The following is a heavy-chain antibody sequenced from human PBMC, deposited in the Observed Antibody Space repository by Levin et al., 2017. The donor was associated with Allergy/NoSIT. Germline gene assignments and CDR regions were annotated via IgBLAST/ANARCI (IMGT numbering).Heavy chain of an antibody. Sequence: GGSLRLSCAASGFTFSRHWMSWVRQAPGKGLEWVANINEDGSEKYYVDSVKGRFTISRDNAKNSLYLQMNSLRAEDTAVYYCARGYCSRTSCSRAIDYWGQGTLVTVSS. J-gene: IGHJ4*02. CDR1: GFTFSRHW. V-gene: IGHV3-7*01. CDR2: INEDGSEK. D-gene: IGHD2-2*01. CDR3: ARGYCSRTSCSRAIDY.